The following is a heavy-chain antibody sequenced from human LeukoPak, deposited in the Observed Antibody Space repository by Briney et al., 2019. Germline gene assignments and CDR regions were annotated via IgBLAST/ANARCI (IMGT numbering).Heavy chain of an antibody. J-gene: IGHJ4*02. Sequence: ASVKVSCKDSVYTFTSCDINWVRQATGQGLEWMGWMNPNSGNTGYGQSFQGRITITRDISIGTAYMELSNLTSEDTAIYYCTRGSSGRRDNWGQGTLVTVSA. V-gene: IGHV1-8*01. D-gene: IGHD6-19*01. CDR3: TRGSSGRRDN. CDR2: MNPNSGNT. CDR1: VYTFTSCD.